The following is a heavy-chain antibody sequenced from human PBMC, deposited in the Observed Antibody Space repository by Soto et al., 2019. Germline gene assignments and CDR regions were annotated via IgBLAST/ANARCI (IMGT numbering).Heavy chain of an antibody. V-gene: IGHV1-46*01. CDR2: INPTGSMT. CDR3: ARDTGYDHDAFDI. Sequence: QVQLVQSGAEVKKPGASVKVSCKASGYSFITSYYMHWVRQAPRQGLEWMGIINPTGSMTKYSQRFQGRLTMTRDTSTSTDYMELTTLTSEDTAVYFCARDTGYDHDAFDIWGQGTMVTVSS. D-gene: IGHD5-12*01. CDR1: GYSFITSYY. J-gene: IGHJ3*02.